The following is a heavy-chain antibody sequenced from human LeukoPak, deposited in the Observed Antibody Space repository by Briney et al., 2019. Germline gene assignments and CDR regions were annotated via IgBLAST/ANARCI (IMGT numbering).Heavy chain of an antibody. D-gene: IGHD3-3*01. CDR3: ARAPRRTYYDFWSGYRGFDP. Sequence: SETLSLTCAVYGGSFSGYYWSWIRQPPGKGLEWIGEINHSGSTNYNPSLRSRVTISVDTSKNQFSLKLSSVTAADTAVYYCARAPRRTYYDFWSGYRGFDPWGQGTLVTVSS. CDR1: GGSFSGYY. J-gene: IGHJ5*02. CDR2: INHSGST. V-gene: IGHV4-34*01.